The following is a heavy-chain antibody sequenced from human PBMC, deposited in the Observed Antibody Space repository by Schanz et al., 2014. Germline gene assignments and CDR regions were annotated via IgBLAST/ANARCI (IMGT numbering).Heavy chain of an antibody. CDR2: IWNNGVTK. V-gene: IGHV3-33*01. D-gene: IGHD4-17*01. CDR1: GFIFSSYA. Sequence: QVQLVESGGGVVQPGGSLRLSCAASGFIFSSYAMHWVRQPAGKGLEWVAVIWNNGVTKYYADSVRGRFTISRDRFQNTLYLRMSSLRAEDTAVYYCARPRFDYGEVDYWGHGTLVTVSS. J-gene: IGHJ4*01. CDR3: ARPRFDYGEVDY.